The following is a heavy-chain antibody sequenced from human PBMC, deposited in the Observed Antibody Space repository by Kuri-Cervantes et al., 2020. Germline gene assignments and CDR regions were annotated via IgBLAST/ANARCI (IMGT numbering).Heavy chain of an antibody. CDR1: GFTFSSYA. CDR2: ISGSGGST. CDR3: ARETESDAFDI. D-gene: IGHD1-14*01. Sequence: GESLKISCAASGFTFSSYAMSWVRQAPGKGLEWVSAISGSGGSTYYADSVKGRFTISGDNAKNSLYLQMNSLRDEDTAVYYCARETESDAFDIWGQGTMVTVSS. V-gene: IGHV3-23*01. J-gene: IGHJ3*02.